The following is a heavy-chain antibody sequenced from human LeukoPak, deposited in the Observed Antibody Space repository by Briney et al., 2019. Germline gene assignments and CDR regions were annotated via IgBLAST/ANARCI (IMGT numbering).Heavy chain of an antibody. V-gene: IGHV3-30*18. D-gene: IGHD7-27*01. CDR2: ISSDETET. Sequence: GGSLTLSCAASGFTFSNYGMFWVRQAPGKGLEWVAVISSDETETYYADSVKRRFTISRDNSKNTLYLKMNTLRAEDTAVYYCVKVGTSDVGRNNWFDPWGQGTLVTVSS. CDR1: GFTFSNYG. CDR3: VKVGTSDVGRNNWFDP. J-gene: IGHJ5*02.